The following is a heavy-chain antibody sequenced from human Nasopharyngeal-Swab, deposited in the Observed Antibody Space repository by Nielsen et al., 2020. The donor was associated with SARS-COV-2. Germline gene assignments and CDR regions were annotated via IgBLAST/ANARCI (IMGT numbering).Heavy chain of an antibody. J-gene: IGHJ6*02. CDR1: GFAFSRHG. Sequence: GGSLRLSCAASGFAFSRHGMNWVRQAPGKGLEWVGRSRNKANSYTTEYAASVKGRFTISRDDSKNSLYLQMSSLRTEDTALYYCARDLSSIWTSGLGVWGQGTTVIVSS. CDR3: ARDLSSIWTSGLGV. V-gene: IGHV3-72*01. CDR2: SRNKANSYTT. D-gene: IGHD6-13*01.